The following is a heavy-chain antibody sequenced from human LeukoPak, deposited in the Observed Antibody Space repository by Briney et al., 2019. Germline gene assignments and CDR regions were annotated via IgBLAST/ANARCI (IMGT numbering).Heavy chain of an antibody. D-gene: IGHD2-2*01. CDR2: IYYSGST. V-gene: IGHV4-59*01. J-gene: IGHJ5*02. CDR1: GGSISSYY. Sequence: PSETLSLTCTVSGGSISSYYWSWIRQPPGKGLEWIGYIYYSGSTNYNPSLKSRVTISVGTSKNQFSLKLSSVTAADTAVYYCARVDCSSTSCYAKNWFDPWGQGTLVTVSS. CDR3: ARVDCSSTSCYAKNWFDP.